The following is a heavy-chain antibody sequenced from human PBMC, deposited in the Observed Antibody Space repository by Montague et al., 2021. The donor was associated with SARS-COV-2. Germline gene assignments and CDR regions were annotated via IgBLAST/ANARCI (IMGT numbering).Heavy chain of an antibody. CDR3: AKDGATVRGLINWYFDL. Sequence: SLRLSCAASGFTFSNYVMNWARQAQGKGLEWVSVIFGSGSSTYYSGSVRGRFTVSRDNSKNTLYLQMNNLRAEDTAVYYCAKDGATVRGLINWYFDLWGRGTLVTVSS. J-gene: IGHJ2*01. D-gene: IGHD3-10*01. V-gene: IGHV3-23*03. CDR1: GFTFSNYV. CDR2: IFGSGSST.